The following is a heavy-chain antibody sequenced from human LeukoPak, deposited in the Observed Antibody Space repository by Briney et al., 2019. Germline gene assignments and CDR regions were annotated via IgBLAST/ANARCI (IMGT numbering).Heavy chain of an antibody. CDR2: VSGSGGSI. V-gene: IGHV3-23*01. J-gene: IGHJ4*02. CDR1: GFTFSSYA. CDR3: AKDGGYCSSTSCPVDY. D-gene: IGHD2-2*01. Sequence: GGSLRLSCAASGFTFSSYAMSWVRQAPGKGVEWVSAVSGSGGSIYYADSVKGRFTIPRDNSKNTLYLQMNSLRAEDTAVYYCAKDGGYCSSTSCPVDYWGQGTLVTVSS.